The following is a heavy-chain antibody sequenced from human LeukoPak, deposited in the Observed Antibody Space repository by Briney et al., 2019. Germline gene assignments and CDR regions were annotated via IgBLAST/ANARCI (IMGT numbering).Heavy chain of an antibody. CDR2: MNPNSGNT. CDR1: GYTFTSYD. J-gene: IGHJ4*02. CDR3: ATRAYDFWSGYYNPPGFDY. V-gene: IGHV1-8*01. D-gene: IGHD3-3*01. Sequence: ASVKVSCKASGYTFTSYDINWVRQATGQGLEWIGWMNPNSGNTGYAQKFQGRVTMTRNTSISTAYMELSSLRSEDTAVYYCATRAYDFWSGYYNPPGFDYWGQGTLVTVSS.